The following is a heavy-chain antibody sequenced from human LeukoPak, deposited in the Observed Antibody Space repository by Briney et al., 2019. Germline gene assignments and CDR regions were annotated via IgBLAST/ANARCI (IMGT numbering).Heavy chain of an antibody. V-gene: IGHV3-23*01. J-gene: IGHJ4*02. CDR1: GFTFSSYA. Sequence: GGSLRLSCAASGFTFSSYAMSWVRQAPGKGLEWVSAISGSGGSTYYADSVKGRFTISRDNSKNTLYLQMNSLRAEDTAVYYCAKARIPRVGAATQDFDYWGQGTLVTVSS. CDR2: ISGSGGST. D-gene: IGHD2-15*01. CDR3: AKARIPRVGAATQDFDY.